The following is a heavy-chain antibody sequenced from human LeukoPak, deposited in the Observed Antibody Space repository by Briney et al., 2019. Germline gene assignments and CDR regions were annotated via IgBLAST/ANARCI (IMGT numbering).Heavy chain of an antibody. V-gene: IGHV3-48*03. Sequence: GGSVRLSCAASGFTFSSYEMNWVRQAPGKGLEWVSYISSSCSTIYYADSVKGRFTISRDNAKNSLYLQMNSLRAEDTAVYYCARDPGPATFDPWGQGTLFTVSS. J-gene: IGHJ5*02. D-gene: IGHD2-2*01. CDR2: ISSSCSTI. CDR3: ARDPGPATFDP. CDR1: GFTFSSYE.